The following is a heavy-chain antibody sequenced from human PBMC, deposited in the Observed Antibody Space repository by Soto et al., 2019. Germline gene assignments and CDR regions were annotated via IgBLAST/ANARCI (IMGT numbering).Heavy chain of an antibody. Sequence: PGGSLRLSCAASGFTFSSYGMHWVRQAPGKGLEWVAVISYDGSNKYYADSVKGRFTISRDNSKNTLYLQMNSLRAEDTAVYYCAKDMPVELTYYYGMDVWGQGTTVTVS. V-gene: IGHV3-30*18. J-gene: IGHJ6*02. CDR2: ISYDGSNK. CDR3: AKDMPVELTYYYGMDV. CDR1: GFTFSSYG. D-gene: IGHD2-2*01.